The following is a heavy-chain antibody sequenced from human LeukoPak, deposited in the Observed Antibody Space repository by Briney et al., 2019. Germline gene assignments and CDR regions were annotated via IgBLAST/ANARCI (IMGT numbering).Heavy chain of an antibody. V-gene: IGHV3-7*01. CDR1: GFTFSSYW. D-gene: IGHD3-22*01. CDR2: IEQHGSEK. CDR3: ARDPYNYDRSGYKLDSYFDY. J-gene: IGHJ4*02. Sequence: PGGSLRLSCAASGFTFSSYWMSWVRQAPGKGLGWVANIEQHGSEKWYVDSVKGRFTISRDNAKNSLYLQMNSLGAEDTAVYYCARDPYNYDRSGYKLDSYFDYWGQGTLVTVSS.